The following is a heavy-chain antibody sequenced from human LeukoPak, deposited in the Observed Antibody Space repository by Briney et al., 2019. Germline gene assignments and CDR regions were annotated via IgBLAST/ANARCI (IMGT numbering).Heavy chain of an antibody. CDR1: GYTFTSYG. CDR2: ISAYNGNT. CDR3: ARVGGGSYYGSDY. V-gene: IGHV1-18*01. J-gene: IGHJ4*02. D-gene: IGHD1-26*01. Sequence: ASVTVSCRASGYTFTSYGISWVRQAPGQGIEWMGWISAYNGNTNYAQKLQGRVTMTTDTSTSTAYVELRSLRSDDTAVYYCARVGGGSYYGSDYWGQGTLVTVSS.